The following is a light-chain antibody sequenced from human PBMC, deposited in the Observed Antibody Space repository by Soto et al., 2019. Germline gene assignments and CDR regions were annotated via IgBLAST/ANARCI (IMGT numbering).Light chain of an antibody. CDR1: QSVGTS. J-gene: IGKJ4*01. CDR3: HPYGASPLT. V-gene: IGKV3-20*01. CDR2: GAS. Sequence: EIVLTQSPGILSLHPGERATLSCRASQSVGTSLVWYQQKPGQAPRLLVYGASSRATDIPDRFSGSGSGTAFTLTITRLAPEDFAVYSCHPYGASPLTFGGGTKVEIK.